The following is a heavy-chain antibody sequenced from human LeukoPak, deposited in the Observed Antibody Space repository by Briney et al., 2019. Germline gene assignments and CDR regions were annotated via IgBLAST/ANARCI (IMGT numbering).Heavy chain of an antibody. V-gene: IGHV3-23*01. D-gene: IGHD2-21*01. CDR2: ISGSGGST. Sequence: HSGGSLRLSCAASGFTFSSYGMSWVRQAPGKGLEWVSAISGSGGSTYYADSVKGRFTISRDNSKSTLYLQMNSLRAEDTAVYYCARIKSQGVVVPLLRSTYYFDYWGQGTLVTVSS. CDR1: GFTFSSYG. J-gene: IGHJ4*02. CDR3: ARIKSQGVVVPLLRSTYYFDY.